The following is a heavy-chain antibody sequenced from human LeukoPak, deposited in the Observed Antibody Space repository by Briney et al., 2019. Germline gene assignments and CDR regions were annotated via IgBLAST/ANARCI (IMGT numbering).Heavy chain of an antibody. J-gene: IGHJ4*02. CDR1: GFTFNTYT. CDR2: ISYDESNR. V-gene: IGHV3-30-3*01. Sequence: GGSLRLSCAASGFTFNTYTIHWVRQAPGKGLEWVAVISYDESNRYYADSVKGRFTISRDNSKNTLYLQMNSLRAEDTAVYYCARRGSSGCFDYWGQGTLVTVFS. D-gene: IGHD6-19*01. CDR3: ARRGSSGCFDY.